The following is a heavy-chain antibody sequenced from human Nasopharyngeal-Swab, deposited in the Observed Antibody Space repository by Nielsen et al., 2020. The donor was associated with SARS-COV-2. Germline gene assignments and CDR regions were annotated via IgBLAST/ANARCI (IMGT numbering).Heavy chain of an antibody. CDR2: INHSGST. CDR1: GGSFSGYY. V-gene: IGHV4-34*01. J-gene: IGHJ3*02. Sequence: ESLKISCAVYGGSFSGYYWSWIRQPPGKGLEWIGEINHSGSTNYNPSLKSRVTISVDTSKNQFSLKLSSVTAADTAVYYCARSFRGTTPRDAFDIWGQGTMVTVSS. CDR3: ARSFRGTTPRDAFDI. D-gene: IGHD1-7*01.